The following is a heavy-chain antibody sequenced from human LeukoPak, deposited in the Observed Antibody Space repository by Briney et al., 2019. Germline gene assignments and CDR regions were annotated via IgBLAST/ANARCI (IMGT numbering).Heavy chain of an antibody. CDR3: ARHEAFWDIGRRGTFDY. J-gene: IGHJ4*02. Sequence: PGGSLRLSCAASGFDFSTYAINWVRQAPGKGLEWVANINQDGSEKYYVDSLKGRFTISRDNAKNSLYLQMDSLRVEDTAVYYCARHEAFWDIGRRGTFDYWGQGTLVTVSS. D-gene: IGHD1-26*01. CDR2: INQDGSEK. CDR1: GFDFSTYA. V-gene: IGHV3-7*01.